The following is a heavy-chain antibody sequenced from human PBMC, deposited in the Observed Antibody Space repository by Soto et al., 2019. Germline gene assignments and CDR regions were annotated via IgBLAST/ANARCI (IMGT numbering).Heavy chain of an antibody. J-gene: IGHJ5*02. Sequence: QVQLQQWGAGLLKPSETLSLTCAVYGGSFSGYYWTWIRQPPGKGLEWIGEINHTGSTNYNPSLRSRVTISVDTSKNQFSLKLTSVTAADTAVYYWATVNAPGWFDPWGQGTLVTVSS. CDR3: ATVNAPGWFDP. D-gene: IGHD1-1*01. CDR2: INHTGST. CDR1: GGSFSGYY. V-gene: IGHV4-34*02.